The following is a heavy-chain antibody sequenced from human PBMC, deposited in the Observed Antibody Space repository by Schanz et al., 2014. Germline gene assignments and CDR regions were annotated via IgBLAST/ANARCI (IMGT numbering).Heavy chain of an antibody. D-gene: IGHD3-16*02. J-gene: IGHJ6*02. CDR3: ARWKKDHYPLGSYRGNYYGVDV. CDR2: IYNSGSA. Sequence: QLQLQESGPGLVKPSETLSLTCTVSGGSIRRSTYYWGWIRQPPGKGLEWVASIYNSGSAYYGPPLMSRAPFPVETSKTQSPLGLGSGTAADTSVYYCARWKKDHYPLGSYRGNYYGVDVWGQGTTVTVSS. CDR1: GGSIRRSTYY. V-gene: IGHV4-39*01.